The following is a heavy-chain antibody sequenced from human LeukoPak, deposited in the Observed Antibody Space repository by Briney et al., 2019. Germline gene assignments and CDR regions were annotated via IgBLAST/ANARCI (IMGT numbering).Heavy chain of an antibody. D-gene: IGHD1-26*01. CDR1: GFTFDAYA. Sequence: PGGSLRLSCDASGFTFDAYAMHWVRQAPGKGLEWVSLINKDGSATYYADSVKGRFTISRDNSKNSLYLQMNSLRSEDTALYYCATWAFYHSLDVWGQGTTVTVSS. CDR3: ATWAFYHSLDV. CDR2: INKDGSAT. J-gene: IGHJ6*02. V-gene: IGHV3-43*02.